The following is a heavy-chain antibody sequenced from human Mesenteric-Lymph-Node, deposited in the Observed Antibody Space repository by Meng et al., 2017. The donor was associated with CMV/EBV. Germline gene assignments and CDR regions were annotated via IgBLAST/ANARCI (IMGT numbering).Heavy chain of an antibody. J-gene: IGHJ4*02. CDR2: INRSGST. D-gene: IGHD3-10*01. CDR3: ATGRIYAWELLGD. Sequence: AVYGGSFRDYYWTWSRQPPRKGLEWIGEINRSGSTHYNPSLKNRVTISLDTSNNQFSLKLNSVTAADTAVYYCATGRIYAWELLGDWGQGTLVTVSS. CDR1: GGSFRDYY. V-gene: IGHV4-34*01.